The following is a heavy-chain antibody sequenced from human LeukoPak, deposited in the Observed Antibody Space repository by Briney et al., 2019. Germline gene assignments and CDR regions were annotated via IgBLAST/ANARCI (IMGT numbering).Heavy chain of an antibody. V-gene: IGHV4-59*11. D-gene: IGHD5-12*01. CDR3: ARLATGLFDY. Sequence: SETLSLTCTVSGGSISSHYWSWIRQPPGKGLEWIGYIYYSGSTNYNPSLKSRVTISVDTSKNQFSLKLSSVTAADTAVYYCARLATGLFDYWGQGTLVTVSP. CDR2: IYYSGST. J-gene: IGHJ4*02. CDR1: GGSISSHY.